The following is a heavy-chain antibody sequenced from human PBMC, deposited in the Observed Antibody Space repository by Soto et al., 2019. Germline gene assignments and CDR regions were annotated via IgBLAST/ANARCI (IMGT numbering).Heavy chain of an antibody. CDR3: ANPTPRGLGGFDY. V-gene: IGHV3-23*01. D-gene: IGHD4-17*01. J-gene: IGHJ4*02. CDR2: ISGSGGST. CDR1: GFTFSSYA. Sequence: GGSLRLSCAASGFTFSSYAMSWVRQAPGKGLEWVSAISGSGGSTYYADSVKGRFTISRDNSKNTLYLQMNGLRAEDTAVYYCANPTPRGLGGFDYWGQGTLVTVSS.